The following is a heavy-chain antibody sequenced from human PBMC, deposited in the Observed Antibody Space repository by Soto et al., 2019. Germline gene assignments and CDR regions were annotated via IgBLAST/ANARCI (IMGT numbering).Heavy chain of an antibody. V-gene: IGHV3-23*01. Sequence: EVRLSESGGGLVQPGGSLRLSCAASEFTFSRYAMIWVRQAPGKGLEWVSTIRGSGDSTFYADSVKGRFTVSRDNSEDTLYLQMNSLRAEDTAFYYCAKAQGDASNIFDLWGQGTLVNVSS. CDR2: IRGSGDST. CDR3: AKAQGDASNIFDL. CDR1: EFTFSRYA. D-gene: IGHD1-26*01. J-gene: IGHJ4*02.